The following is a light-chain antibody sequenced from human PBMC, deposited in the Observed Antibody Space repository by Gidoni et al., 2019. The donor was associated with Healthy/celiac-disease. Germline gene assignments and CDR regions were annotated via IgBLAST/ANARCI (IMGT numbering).Light chain of an antibody. J-gene: IGKJ2*01. Sequence: DIQMTQSPSTLSASVRDRVTITCRARQSISSWLAWYQQKPGKAPKLLIYKASSLESGGPSRFSGSGSGTEFTLTISSLQPDDFATYYCQQYNSYLYTFGQGTKLEIK. V-gene: IGKV1-5*03. CDR1: QSISSW. CDR3: QQYNSYLYT. CDR2: KAS.